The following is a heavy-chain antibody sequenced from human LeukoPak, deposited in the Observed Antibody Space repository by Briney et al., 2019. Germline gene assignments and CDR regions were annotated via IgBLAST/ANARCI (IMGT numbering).Heavy chain of an antibody. CDR1: GGSFSGYY. CDR2: INHSGST. Sequence: PSETLSLTCAVYGGSFSGYYWSWIRQPPGKGLEWIGEINHSGSTNYNPSLKSRVTISVDTSKNQFSLKLSSVTAADTAVYYCARVGHNWFDPWGQGTLVTVSS. V-gene: IGHV4-34*01. J-gene: IGHJ5*02. CDR3: ARVGHNWFDP.